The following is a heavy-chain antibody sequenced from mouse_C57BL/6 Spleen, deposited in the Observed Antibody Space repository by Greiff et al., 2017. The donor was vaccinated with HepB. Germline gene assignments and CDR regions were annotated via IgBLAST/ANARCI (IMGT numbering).Heavy chain of an antibody. CDR3: APSTGPYWYFDV. Sequence: VQLQQSGAELVKPGASVKISCKASGYAFSSYWMNWVKQRPGKGLEWIGQIYPGDGDTNYNGKFKGKATLTADKSSSTAYMQLSSLTSEDSAVYFSAPSTGPYWYFDVWGTGTTVTVSS. J-gene: IGHJ1*03. CDR2: IYPGDGDT. D-gene: IGHD4-1*02. CDR1: GYAFSSYW. V-gene: IGHV1-80*01.